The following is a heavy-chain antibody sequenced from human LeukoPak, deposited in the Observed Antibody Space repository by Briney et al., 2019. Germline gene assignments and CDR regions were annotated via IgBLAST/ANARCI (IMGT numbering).Heavy chain of an antibody. Sequence: PSETLSLTCTVSGGSISSGSYYWSWIRQPAGKGLEWIGRIYTSGSTNYNPSLKSRVTISVDTSKNQFSLKLSSVTAADTAVYYCARDDITFGGVTWGQGTLVTVSS. D-gene: IGHD3-16*01. CDR2: IYTSGST. J-gene: IGHJ5*02. V-gene: IGHV4-61*02. CDR3: ARDDITFGGVT. CDR1: GGSISSGSYY.